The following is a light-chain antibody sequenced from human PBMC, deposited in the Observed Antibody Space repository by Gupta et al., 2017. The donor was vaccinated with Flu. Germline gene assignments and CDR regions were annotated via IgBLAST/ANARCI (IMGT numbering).Light chain of an antibody. J-gene: IGLJ1*01. V-gene: IGLV2-14*01. CDR1: RDDVGDYNF. CDR3: SSYTSGSALYV. CDR2: EVN. Sequence: QSALTQPASVSGSPGQSITISCIGTRDDVGDYNFVSWYQQHPGKPPKLMIYEVNKRPSGVPNRFSGSKSGSTASLTISGLQTDDEADYYCSSYTSGSALYVFGTGTKVTVL.